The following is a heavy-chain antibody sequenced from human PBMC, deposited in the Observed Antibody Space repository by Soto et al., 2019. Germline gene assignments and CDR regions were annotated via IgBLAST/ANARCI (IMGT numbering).Heavy chain of an antibody. CDR3: AKDWFRHQLHYYYYYYMDV. V-gene: IGHV3-23*01. CDR2: ISGSGGST. CDR1: GFTFSSYA. J-gene: IGHJ6*03. D-gene: IGHD2-2*01. Sequence: GGSLRLSCAASGFTFSSYAMSWVRQAPGKGLEWVSAISGSGGSTYYADSVKGRFTISRDNSKNTLYLQMNSLRAEDTAVYYCAKDWFRHQLHYYYYYYMDVWGKGTTVTVSS.